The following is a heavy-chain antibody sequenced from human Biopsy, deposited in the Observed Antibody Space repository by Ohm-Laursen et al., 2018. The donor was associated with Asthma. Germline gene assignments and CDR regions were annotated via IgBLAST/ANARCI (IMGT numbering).Heavy chain of an antibody. CDR1: GFRFSSYA. J-gene: IGHJ4*02. CDR3: VRWRSGYPDHYSDF. Sequence: SFRLSCAASGFRFSSYAMHWVRQAPGKGLEWVAGIFFDGSNKYYADSVKGRFTISRDNSKNTLDLQMNSLRGDDTAVYYCVRWRSGYPDHYSDFWGLGTLVTVSS. D-gene: IGHD2-21*01. CDR2: IFFDGSNK. V-gene: IGHV3-30-3*01.